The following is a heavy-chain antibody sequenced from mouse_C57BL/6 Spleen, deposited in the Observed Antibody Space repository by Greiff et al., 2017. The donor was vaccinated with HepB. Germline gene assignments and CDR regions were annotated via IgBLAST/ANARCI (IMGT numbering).Heavy chain of an antibody. V-gene: IGHV1-82*01. CDR2: IYPGDGDT. CDR3: ATTVVACHGYFDV. J-gene: IGHJ1*03. CDR1: GYAFSSSW. D-gene: IGHD1-1*01. Sequence: VQLQQSGPELVKPGASVKISCKASGYAFSSSWMNWVKQRPGKGLEWIGRIYPGDGDTNYHGKVKGKATLTGDKSSSTADMQLSSLTSEDSEVYFGATTVVACHGYFDVWGTGTTVTVSS.